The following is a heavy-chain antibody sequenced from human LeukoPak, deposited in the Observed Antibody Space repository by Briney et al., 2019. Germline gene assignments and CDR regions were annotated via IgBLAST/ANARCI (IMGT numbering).Heavy chain of an antibody. Sequence: PGGSLRLSCEASAFTLSTFWMSLVRQAPGKGLEWVANIKQDGSEKHYVDSVKGRFTISRDNAKNSLYLQMNSLRAEDTAVYYCARPRWLQFGPHDSWGQGSLVTVSS. J-gene: IGHJ5*02. CDR1: AFTLSTFW. V-gene: IGHV3-7*01. CDR3: ARPRWLQFGPHDS. D-gene: IGHD5-24*01. CDR2: IKQDGSEK.